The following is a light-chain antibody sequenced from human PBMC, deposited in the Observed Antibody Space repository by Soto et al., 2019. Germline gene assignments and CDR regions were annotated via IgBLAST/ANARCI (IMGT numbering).Light chain of an antibody. Sequence: MYQSASAVSASVGDRVTINCRASQGISSRLAWYQQKPGKAPKLLIYTASSLQSGVPSRFNGSGSGTDFTLTISSLQPEDFATYFCQQSNSSPPTFGGGSKV. CDR3: QQSNSSPPT. V-gene: IGKV1-12*01. CDR1: QGISSR. CDR2: TAS. J-gene: IGKJ4*01.